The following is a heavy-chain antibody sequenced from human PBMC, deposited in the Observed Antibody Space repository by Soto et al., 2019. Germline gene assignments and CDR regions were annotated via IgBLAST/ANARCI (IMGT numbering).Heavy chain of an antibody. Sequence: QITLKESGPTLVKSTQTLTLTCSFSGFSLRNGGVGVGWIRQPPGKALEWVAIIYWNDDKRYSPFLKNRLTLIKDTFKDQVVLTMTNVDPVDTATYYCAHKLDTVDWFGPWGQGILVTVSS. CDR2: IYWNDDK. V-gene: IGHV2-5*01. CDR1: GFSLRNGGVG. D-gene: IGHD5-18*01. CDR3: AHKLDTVDWFGP. J-gene: IGHJ5*02.